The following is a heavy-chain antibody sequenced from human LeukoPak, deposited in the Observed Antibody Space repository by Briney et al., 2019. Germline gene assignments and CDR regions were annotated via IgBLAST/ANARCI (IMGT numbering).Heavy chain of an antibody. Sequence: ASVKVSCKASGYTFTGYYMHWVRQAPGQGLEWMGRINPNSGGTNYAQKFQGRVTMTEDTSTDTAYMELSSLRSEDTAVYYCATREGGSTTPDYWGQGTLVTVSS. CDR2: INPNSGGT. D-gene: IGHD1-1*01. CDR3: ATREGGSTTPDY. V-gene: IGHV1-2*06. CDR1: GYTFTGYY. J-gene: IGHJ4*02.